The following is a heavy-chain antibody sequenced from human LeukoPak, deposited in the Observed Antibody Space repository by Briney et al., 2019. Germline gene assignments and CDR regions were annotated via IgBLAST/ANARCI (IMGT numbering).Heavy chain of an antibody. CDR3: ARDSNGISRGDHAFDI. V-gene: IGHV3-48*03. Sequence: GGSLRLSCAASGFTFSAYEMNWVRQAPGKGLEWVSYISSSGSTIYYADSVKGRFTISRDNAKNSLYLQMNSLRAEDTAVYYCARDSNGISRGDHAFDIWGQGTMVTVSS. J-gene: IGHJ3*02. CDR2: ISSSGSTI. D-gene: IGHD3-10*01. CDR1: GFTFSAYE.